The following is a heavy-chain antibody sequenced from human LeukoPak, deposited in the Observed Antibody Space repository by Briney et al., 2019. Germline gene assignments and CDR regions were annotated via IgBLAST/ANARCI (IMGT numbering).Heavy chain of an antibody. CDR2: MNPNSGNT. Sequence: GASVKVSCKASGYTFTSYDINWARQATGQGLEWMGWMNPNSGNTGYAQKFQGRVTMTRNTSISTAYMELSSLRSEDTAVYYCARGRGRSRSSGWRNWFDPWGQGTLVTVSS. V-gene: IGHV1-8*01. D-gene: IGHD6-19*01. CDR1: GYTFTSYD. J-gene: IGHJ5*02. CDR3: ARGRGRSRSSGWRNWFDP.